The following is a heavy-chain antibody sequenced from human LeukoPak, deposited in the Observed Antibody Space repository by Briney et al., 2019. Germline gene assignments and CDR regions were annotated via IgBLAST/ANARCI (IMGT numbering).Heavy chain of an antibody. Sequence: PGGSLRLSCAASGFTFGSYSMNWVRQAPGKGLEWVSSISSSSSYIYYADSVKGRFTISRDNAKNSLYLQMNSLRAEDTAVYYCARAPHPTVAAPFDYWGQGTLVTVSS. CDR1: GFTFGSYS. V-gene: IGHV3-21*01. J-gene: IGHJ4*02. D-gene: IGHD4-23*01. CDR2: ISSSSSYI. CDR3: ARAPHPTVAAPFDY.